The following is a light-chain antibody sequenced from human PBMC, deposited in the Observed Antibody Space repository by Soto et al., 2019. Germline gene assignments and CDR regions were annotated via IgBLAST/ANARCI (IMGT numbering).Light chain of an antibody. CDR3: QVWNSSSDPGV. J-gene: IGLJ3*02. V-gene: IGLV1-51*01. Sequence: QSVMTQPPSVSAAPGQRVTISCSGSSSNIGGNSVSWYQQLPGTAPKLLIYDDDKRPSGIPDRFSGSKSGTSATLGITGFQTGDEADYYCQVWNSSSDPGVFGGGTKVTVL. CDR2: DDD. CDR1: SSNIGGNS.